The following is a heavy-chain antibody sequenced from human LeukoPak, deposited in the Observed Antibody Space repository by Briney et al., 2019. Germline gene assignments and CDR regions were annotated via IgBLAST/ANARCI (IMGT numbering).Heavy chain of an antibody. CDR3: AREGYWNYDY. V-gene: IGHV3-23*01. CDR1: GFTFSSSA. CDR2: ISASGGST. J-gene: IGHJ4*02. D-gene: IGHD1-7*01. Sequence: PGGSLRLSCAASGFTFSSSAMSWVRQVPGRGLEWVSGISASGGSTYYADSVRGRFTISRDLSKNTLYLQMNSLRAEDTAVYYCAREGYWNYDYWGQGTLVTVSS.